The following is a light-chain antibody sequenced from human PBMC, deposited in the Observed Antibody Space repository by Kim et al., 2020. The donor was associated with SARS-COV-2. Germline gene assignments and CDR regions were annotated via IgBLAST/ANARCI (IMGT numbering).Light chain of an antibody. V-gene: IGLV2-14*03. Sequence: QSALTQPASVSGSPGQSIAISCSGTSSDIGTYNYVSWYQQHPGKAPKLIIYALGERPSGVSSRFSGSKSGYTASLTISGLQAEDEADYYCTSYTTSRIWVFGGGTKVTVL. J-gene: IGLJ3*02. CDR1: SSDIGTYNY. CDR2: ALG. CDR3: TSYTTSRIWV.